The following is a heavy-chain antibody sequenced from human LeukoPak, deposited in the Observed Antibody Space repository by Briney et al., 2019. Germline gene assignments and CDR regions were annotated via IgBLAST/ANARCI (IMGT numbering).Heavy chain of an antibody. CDR1: GFTFSSYG. CDR3: ARAANICSGGSCWYY. D-gene: IGHD2-15*01. Sequence: GGSLRLSCAASGFTFSSYGMHWVRQAPGKGLEGVAFIRYDGSNEYYADSVKGRFTISRDNSKNTLYLQMNSLGAEDTAVYYCARAANICSGGSCWYYWGQGTLVTVSS. J-gene: IGHJ4*02. CDR2: IRYDGSNE. V-gene: IGHV3-30*02.